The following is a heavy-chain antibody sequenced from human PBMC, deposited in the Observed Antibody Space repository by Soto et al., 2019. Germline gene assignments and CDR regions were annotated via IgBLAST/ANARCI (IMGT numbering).Heavy chain of an antibody. V-gene: IGHV3-53*01. CDR3: ATRNHVAAAGSLGY. CDR2: IYSGGST. J-gene: IGHJ4*02. CDR1: GFTVSSNY. Sequence: GGSLRLSCAASGFTVSSNYMSWVRQAPGKGLEWVSVIYSGGSTYYADSVKGRFTISRDNSKNTLYLQMNSLRAEDTAVYYCATRNHVAAAGSLGYWGQGTLVTVSS. D-gene: IGHD6-13*01.